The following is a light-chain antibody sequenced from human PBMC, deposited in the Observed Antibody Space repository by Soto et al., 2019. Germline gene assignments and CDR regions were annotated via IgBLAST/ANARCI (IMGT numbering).Light chain of an antibody. CDR1: QSVSTNY. CDR3: QHYGGRWT. Sequence: IVRTQSPGTMYLSPGERATLSCRASQSVSTNYIAWYQKTPGRAPRLLIYRASKRATGIPDRFSGSGSGTYFALTISSLEFGDSGMYYCQHYGGRWTFGQGTKVEIK. J-gene: IGKJ1*01. CDR2: RAS. V-gene: IGKV3-20*01.